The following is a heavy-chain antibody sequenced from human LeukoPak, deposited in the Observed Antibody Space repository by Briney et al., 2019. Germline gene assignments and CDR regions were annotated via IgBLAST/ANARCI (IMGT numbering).Heavy chain of an antibody. Sequence: SETLSLTCAVYGGSFSGYYWSWIRQPPGKGLEWSGEINHSGSTNYNPSLKSRVTISVDTSKNQFSLKLSSVTAADTAVYYCARLWYYHDSSDHLWTGGWFDPWGQGTLVTVSS. CDR2: INHSGST. V-gene: IGHV4-34*01. J-gene: IGHJ5*02. D-gene: IGHD3-22*01. CDR3: ARLWYYHDSSDHLWTGGWFDP. CDR1: GGSFSGYY.